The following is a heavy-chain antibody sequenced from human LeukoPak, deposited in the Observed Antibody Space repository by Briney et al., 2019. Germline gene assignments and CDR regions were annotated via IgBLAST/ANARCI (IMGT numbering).Heavy chain of an antibody. CDR1: GGFIRSGGYY. J-gene: IGHJ4*02. V-gene: IGHV4-31*03. CDR2: IYYGGTT. Sequence: SQTLSLTCTVSGGFIRSGGYYWNWIRQFPGKGLQWIGYIYYGGTTYYNPSLESRVSISVDTSKNQFSLKLTSVTAADTAVYYCARHGPPKMVVVVTPPDYWGQGTLVTVSS. D-gene: IGHD4-23*01. CDR3: ARHGPPKMVVVVTPPDY.